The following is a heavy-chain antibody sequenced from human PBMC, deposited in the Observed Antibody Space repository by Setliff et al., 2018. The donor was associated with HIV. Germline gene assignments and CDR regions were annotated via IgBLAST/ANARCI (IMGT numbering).Heavy chain of an antibody. D-gene: IGHD1-20*01. CDR3: AKDKGGYNWNYFDY. J-gene: IGHJ4*02. CDR2: ISGSGDST. Sequence: GSLRLSCAASGFTFSSYAITWVRQAPGKGLEWVSAISGSGDSTFYADSVKGRFTISRDNSENTLYLQMDGLRAEDTAVYYCAKDKGGYNWNYFDYWGPGTQVTVSS. V-gene: IGHV3-23*01. CDR1: GFTFSSYA.